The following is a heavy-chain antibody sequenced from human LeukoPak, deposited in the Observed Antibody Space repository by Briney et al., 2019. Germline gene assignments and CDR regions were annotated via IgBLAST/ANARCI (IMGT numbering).Heavy chain of an antibody. D-gene: IGHD6-13*01. V-gene: IGHV3-9*01. J-gene: IGHJ4*02. CDR2: ISWTSGSI. CDR1: GFTFDDYA. CDR3: AKVAAAEYFDY. Sequence: GGSLRLSCAASGFTFDDYAMHWVRQAPGQGLEWVSGISWTSGSIGYADSVKGPFTISRDNAKNSLYLQMNSLRAEDTALYYCAKVAAAEYFDYWGQGTLVTVSS.